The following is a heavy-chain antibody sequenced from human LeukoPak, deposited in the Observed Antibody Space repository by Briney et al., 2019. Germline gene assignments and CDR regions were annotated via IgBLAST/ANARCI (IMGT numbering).Heavy chain of an antibody. D-gene: IGHD3-10*01. J-gene: IGHJ5*02. CDR1: GGSFSGYY. CDR3: ARGSWGGFTMVRGAHNWFDP. V-gene: IGHV4-34*01. CDR2: INHSGST. Sequence: PSETLSLTCAVYGGSFSGYYWSRIRQPPGKGLEWIGEINHSGSTNYNPSLKSRVTISVDTSKNQFSLKLSSVTAADTAVYYCARGSWGGFTMVRGAHNWFDPWGQGTLVTVSS.